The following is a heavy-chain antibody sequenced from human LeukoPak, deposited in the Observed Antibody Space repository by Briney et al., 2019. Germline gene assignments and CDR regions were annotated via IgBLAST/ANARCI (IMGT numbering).Heavy chain of an antibody. CDR1: GFTFSSYS. J-gene: IGHJ4*02. Sequence: PGGSLRLSCAASGFTFSSYSMNWVRQAPGKGLEWVSYISSSGSTIYYADSVKGRFTISRDNAKNSLYLQMNSLRAEDTAVYYCASRPTIAVAADDYWGQGTLVTVSS. CDR3: ASRPTIAVAADDY. V-gene: IGHV3-48*04. D-gene: IGHD6-19*01. CDR2: ISSSGSTI.